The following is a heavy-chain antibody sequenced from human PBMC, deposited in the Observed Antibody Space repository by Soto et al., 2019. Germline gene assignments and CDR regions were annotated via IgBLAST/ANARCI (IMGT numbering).Heavy chain of an antibody. CDR3: ARSYSSSSGFVYNWFDP. CDR2: IIPIFGTA. V-gene: IGHV1-69*01. J-gene: IGHJ5*02. Sequence: QVQLVQSGAEVKKPGSSVKVSCKASGGTFSSYAISWVRQAPGQGLEWMGGIIPIFGTANYAQKFQGRVRITADESTSTAYMELSSLRAEDTAVYYCARSYSSSSGFVYNWFDPWGQGTLVTVSS. CDR1: GGTFSSYA. D-gene: IGHD6-6*01.